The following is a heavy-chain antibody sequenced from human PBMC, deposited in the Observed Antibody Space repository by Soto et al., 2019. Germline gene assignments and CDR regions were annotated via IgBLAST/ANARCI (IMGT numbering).Heavy chain of an antibody. J-gene: IGHJ6*03. D-gene: IGHD3-16*01. CDR2: INRGGSI. CDR3: TRDDVHWRGSLCYRIHMDV. V-gene: IGHV3-66*01. CDR1: GFTVSSKY. Sequence: EVQLVDSGGGLVQPGWSLRLSCAASGFTVSSKYMSWVRQAPGTGLEWVLRINRGGSISYAASVKGTFTTSRDNSDGPLEPQTGTLGVDDTAVPYCTRDDVHWRGSLCYRIHMDV.